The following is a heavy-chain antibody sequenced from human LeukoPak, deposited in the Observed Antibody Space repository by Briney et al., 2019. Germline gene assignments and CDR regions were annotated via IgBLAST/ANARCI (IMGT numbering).Heavy chain of an antibody. V-gene: IGHV3-23*01. CDR3: AKMLNTLYCSSTSCYSYYYYYYMDV. Sequence: GGSLRLSCAASGFTFSSYAMSWVRQAAGKGLEWVSAISGSGGSTYYADSVKGRFTISRNNSKNTLYLQMNSLRAEDTAVYYCAKMLNTLYCSSTSCYSYYYYYYMDVWGKGTTVTVSS. J-gene: IGHJ6*03. CDR2: ISGSGGST. D-gene: IGHD2-2*01. CDR1: GFTFSSYA.